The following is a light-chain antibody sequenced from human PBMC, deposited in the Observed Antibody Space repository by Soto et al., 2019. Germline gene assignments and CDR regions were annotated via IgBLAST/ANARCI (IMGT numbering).Light chain of an antibody. V-gene: IGKV3-15*01. Sequence: EIVMTQSPATLSVSPGEGATLSCRASQSVSSNLAWYQQKPGQAPRLLIYAASTRATGIPARFSGGGSGTAFTLTISSLQSEDFAVYYDQQYNYWPPLTVGGGTKVEIK. CDR2: AAS. CDR1: QSVSSN. CDR3: QQYNYWPPLT. J-gene: IGKJ4*01.